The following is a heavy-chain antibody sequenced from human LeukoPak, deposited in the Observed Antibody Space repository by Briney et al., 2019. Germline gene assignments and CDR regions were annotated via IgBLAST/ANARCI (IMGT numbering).Heavy chain of an antibody. CDR2: ISGSGGYT. D-gene: IGHD3-3*01. CDR3: AKDPYYDFWSGYYYFDY. Sequence: GGSLTLSCAASGFTFSSYAMSWVRQAPPKGLEWVSGISGSGGYTYYADSVKGRFTISRDNSKNPPYLQMNSLRAEDTAIYYCAKDPYYDFWSGYYYFDYWGQGTLVTVSS. CDR1: GFTFSSYA. J-gene: IGHJ4*02. V-gene: IGHV3-23*01.